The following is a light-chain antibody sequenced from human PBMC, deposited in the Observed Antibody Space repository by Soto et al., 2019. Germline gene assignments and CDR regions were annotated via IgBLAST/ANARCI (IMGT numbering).Light chain of an antibody. Sequence: AIQMTQSPSSMSASVGDRVTITCLAIQGISNALGCYQQKPGKAHKLLIYAASILQSGVPSRFRGSGSGTDFTLTISSLQPEDFATYYCLQDYNYPRTFGQGDTLEVK. J-gene: IGKJ1*01. CDR1: QGISNA. CDR3: LQDYNYPRT. CDR2: AAS. V-gene: IGKV1-6*01.